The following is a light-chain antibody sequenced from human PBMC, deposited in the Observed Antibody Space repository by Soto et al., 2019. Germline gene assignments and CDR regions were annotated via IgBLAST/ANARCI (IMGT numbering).Light chain of an antibody. Sequence: TQSPALLSVSPGETATLSCKPSRLIANNLPWYQQNPGQTPRLLIYGASTRASGVPDRFSGSGSGTDFTLTITSPQAEDFATYYCQQYYDWPPNTFGQGTKFDIK. CDR3: QQYYDWPPNT. CDR1: RLIANN. V-gene: IGKV3D-15*01. CDR2: GAS. J-gene: IGKJ2*01.